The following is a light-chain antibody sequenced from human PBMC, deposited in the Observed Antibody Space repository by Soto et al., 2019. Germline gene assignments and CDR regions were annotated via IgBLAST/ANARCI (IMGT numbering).Light chain of an antibody. CDR3: AAWDDRLNGVL. J-gene: IGLJ2*01. CDR2: SND. V-gene: IGLV1-44*01. Sequence: QPVLTQPPSTSGTPGQRVTISCSGSSSNIGSNAVSWYQQLPGTAPKLLIYSNDQRPSGVPDRFSGSKSGTSASLAISGLQSEDEAGYYSAAWDDRLNGVLFGGGTKLTVL. CDR1: SSNIGSNA.